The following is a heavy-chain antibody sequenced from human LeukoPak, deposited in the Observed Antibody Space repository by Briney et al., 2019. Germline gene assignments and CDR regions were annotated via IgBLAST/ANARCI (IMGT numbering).Heavy chain of an antibody. CDR2: ISYDGSNK. Sequence: GGSLRLSCAASGFTFSDYGMHWVRQAPGKGLEWVPVISYDGSNKYYADSVKGRFTLSRDNSKNTLYLQMNRLRTEDTAVYYCAKVKTSSFYYFDNWGQGTLVTVSS. V-gene: IGHV3-30*18. CDR3: AKVKTSSFYYFDN. J-gene: IGHJ4*02. CDR1: GFTFSDYG. D-gene: IGHD2-2*01.